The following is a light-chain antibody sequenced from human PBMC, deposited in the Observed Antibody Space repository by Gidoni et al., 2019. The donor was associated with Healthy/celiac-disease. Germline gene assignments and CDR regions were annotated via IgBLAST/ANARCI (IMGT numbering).Light chain of an antibody. J-gene: IGKJ3*01. CDR2: LGS. CDR1: QSLLHSNGYNY. CDR3: MQALQTPFA. V-gene: IGKV2-28*01. Sequence: DIVMTQSPLSLPVSPGEPASISCRSSQSLLHSNGYNYLDWYLQKPGQSPQLLIYLGSNRASEVPDMFSGSGSGTDFTLKISRVDAEDFGCYYFMQALQTPFAFGPRTKVDIK.